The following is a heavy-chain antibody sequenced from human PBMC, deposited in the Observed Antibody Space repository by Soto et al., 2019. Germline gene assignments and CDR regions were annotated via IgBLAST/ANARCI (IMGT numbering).Heavy chain of an antibody. CDR1: GFSFSSYS. CDR2: ISSSASHI. J-gene: IGHJ5*02. CDR3: ARGYTGYCSGGTCYWFDP. D-gene: IGHD2-15*01. Sequence: EVQLVESGGGLVKPGGSLRLSCAASGFSFSSYSMNWVRQAPGKGLEWVSSISSSASHINYADSVKGRFTISRDNAKKSLYLQMNSVRAEDTAVYYCARGYTGYCSGGTCYWFDPWGQGTLVTVSS. V-gene: IGHV3-21*01.